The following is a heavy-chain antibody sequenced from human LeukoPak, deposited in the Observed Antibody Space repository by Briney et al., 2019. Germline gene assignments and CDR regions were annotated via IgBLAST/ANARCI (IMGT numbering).Heavy chain of an antibody. J-gene: IGHJ4*02. CDR2: IGTAGDT. V-gene: IGHV3-13*01. CDR3: ARAPTAGCTGGSCHLEPPDY. CDR1: GFTFSSYD. Sequence: GGSLRLSCAASGFTFSSYDMHWVRQAAGKGQEWVSAIGTAGDTYYPGSVKGRFTISRENAKNSLYLQMNSLRAGDTAVYYCARAPTAGCTGGSCHLEPPDYWGQGTLVTVSS. D-gene: IGHD2-15*01.